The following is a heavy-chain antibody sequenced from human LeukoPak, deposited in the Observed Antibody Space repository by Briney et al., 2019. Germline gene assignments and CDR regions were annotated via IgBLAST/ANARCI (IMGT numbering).Heavy chain of an antibody. V-gene: IGHV4-61*01. CDR1: GGSVSSGSYY. J-gene: IGHJ6*02. Sequence: SETLSLTCTVSGGSVSSGSYYWSWIQQPPGKGLEWIGYIYYSGSTNYNPSLKSRVTISVDTSKNQFSLKLSSVTAADTAVYYCARDEGNGGLLPKLYGMDVWGQGTTVTVSS. CDR2: IYYSGST. CDR3: ARDEGNGGLLPKLYGMDV. D-gene: IGHD3-10*01.